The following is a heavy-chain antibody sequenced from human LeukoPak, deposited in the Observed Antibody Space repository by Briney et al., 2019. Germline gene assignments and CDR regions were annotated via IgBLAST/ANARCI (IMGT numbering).Heavy chain of an antibody. D-gene: IGHD2-8*02. V-gene: IGHV3-74*01. J-gene: IGHJ4*02. CDR2: INSDGRST. CDR3: ARDQLYCTGGTCYFDY. CDR1: GFTFSSYW. Sequence: GGSLRLSCVASGFTFSSYWMHWVRQAPGKGLVWVSRINSDGRSTGYADSVKGRFTIPRDNAKNTAYLQMNSLRAEDTAVYYCARDQLYCTGGTCYFDYWGQGTLVTVSS.